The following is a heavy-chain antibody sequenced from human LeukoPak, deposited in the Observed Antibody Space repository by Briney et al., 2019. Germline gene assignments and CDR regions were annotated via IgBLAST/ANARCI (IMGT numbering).Heavy chain of an antibody. V-gene: IGHV1-69*04. CDR3: AGALHYYDSSGYYSGHLGTWFDP. Sequence: ASVKVSCKASGRTFSSYAISWVRQAPGQGLEWMGRIIPVLGIANYAQMFQGRVTITADKSTSTAYMELSSLRSEDTAVYYCAGALHYYDSSGYYSGHLGTWFDPWGQGTLVTVSS. J-gene: IGHJ5*02. D-gene: IGHD3-22*01. CDR2: IIPVLGIA. CDR1: GRTFSSYA.